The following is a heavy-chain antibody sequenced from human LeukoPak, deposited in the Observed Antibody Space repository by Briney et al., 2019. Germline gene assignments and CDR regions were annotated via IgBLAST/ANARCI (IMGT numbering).Heavy chain of an antibody. V-gene: IGHV1-69*04. CDR1: GGTFSSYA. J-gene: IGHJ6*02. CDR3: ARTTCYYCGGDTDYYYYGMDV. CDR2: IIPIFGIA. D-gene: IGHD2-21*02. Sequence: SVKVSCKASGGTFSSYAISWVRQAPGQGLEWMGRIIPIFGIANYAQKFQGRVTITADKSTGTAYMELSSLRSEDTAVYYCARTTCYYCGGDTDYYYYGMDVWGQGTTVTVSS.